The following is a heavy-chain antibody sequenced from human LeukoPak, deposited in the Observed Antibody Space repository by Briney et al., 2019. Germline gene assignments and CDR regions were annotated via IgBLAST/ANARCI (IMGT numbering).Heavy chain of an antibody. CDR1: GFTFSSYA. CDR2: ISYDGSNK. J-gene: IGHJ4*02. D-gene: IGHD3-16*01. CDR3: ARVQQYDVFDY. V-gene: IGHV3-30*04. Sequence: PGGSLRLSCAASGFTFSSYAMHWVRQAPGKGLEWVAVISYDGSNKYYADSVKGRFTISRDNARNSLYLQMNSLRAEDTALYYCARVQQYDVFDYWGQGTLVTVSS.